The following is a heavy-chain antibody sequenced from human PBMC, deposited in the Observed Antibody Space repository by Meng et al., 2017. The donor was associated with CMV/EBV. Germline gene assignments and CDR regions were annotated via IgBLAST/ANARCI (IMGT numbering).Heavy chain of an antibody. Sequence: GGSLRLSCAASGFTFSSYSMNWVRQAPGKGLEWVSSISSSSSYIYYADSVKGRLTISRDNAKNSLYLQMNSLRAEDTAVYYCARVNIVVVPAAIDGSSFSYYGMDVWGQGTTVTVSS. CDR3: ARVNIVVVPAAIDGSSFSYYGMDV. V-gene: IGHV3-21*01. CDR1: GFTFSSYS. CDR2: ISSSSSYI. D-gene: IGHD2-2*01. J-gene: IGHJ6*02.